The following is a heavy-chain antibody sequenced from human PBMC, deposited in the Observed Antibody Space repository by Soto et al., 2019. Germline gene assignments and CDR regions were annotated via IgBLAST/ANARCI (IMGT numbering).Heavy chain of an antibody. J-gene: IGHJ6*02. V-gene: IGHV1-69*13. D-gene: IGHD3-3*01. CDR1: GGTFSSYA. CDR2: IIPIFGTA. CDR3: GRDPYDFWSGYYPGYYYYGMDV. Sequence: GASVKVSCKASGGTFSSYAISWVRQAPGQGLEWMGGIIPIFGTANYAQKLQGRVTITADESTSTAYMELSSLRSEDTAVYYCGRDPYDFWSGYYPGYYYYGMDVWGQGTTVTVSS.